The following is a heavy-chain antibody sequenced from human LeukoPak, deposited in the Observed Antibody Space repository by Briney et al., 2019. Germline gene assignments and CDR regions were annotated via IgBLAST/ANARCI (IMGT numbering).Heavy chain of an antibody. Sequence: PGGSLRLSCAASGFTFSSYGMHWVRQAPGKGLEWVAVISYDGSNKYYADSVKGRFTISRDNSKNTLYLQMNSLRPEDTAVYYCAKGYCSGTSCYSGLDWGQGTLVTVSS. CDR2: ISYDGSNK. CDR3: AKGYCSGTSCYSGLD. V-gene: IGHV3-30*18. J-gene: IGHJ4*02. CDR1: GFTFSSYG. D-gene: IGHD2-2*01.